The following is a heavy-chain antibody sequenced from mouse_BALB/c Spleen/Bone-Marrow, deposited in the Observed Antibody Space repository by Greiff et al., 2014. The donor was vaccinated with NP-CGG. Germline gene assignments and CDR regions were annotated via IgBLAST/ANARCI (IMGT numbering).Heavy chain of an antibody. CDR2: INPYNDGT. J-gene: IGHJ4*01. CDR3: ARKVWYYAMDY. V-gene: IGHV1-14*01. D-gene: IGHD2-10*02. CDR1: GYTFTSYV. Sequence: VQLQQSGPELVKPGASVKMSCKASGYTFTSYVMHWVKQKPGQGLEWIGYINPYNDGTKYNEKFKGKATLTSDESSSTAYMELSSLTSEDSAVYYCARKVWYYAMDYWGQGTSVTVSS.